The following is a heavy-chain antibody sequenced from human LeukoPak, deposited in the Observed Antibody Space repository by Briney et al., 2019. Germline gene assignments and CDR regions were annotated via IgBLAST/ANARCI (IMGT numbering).Heavy chain of an antibody. D-gene: IGHD3-22*01. J-gene: IGHJ3*02. Sequence: SETLSLTCAVYGGSFSGYYWTWLRQPPGRGLEWIGGIYYSGSTYYNPSLKSRVTISVDTSKNQFSLKLSSVTAADTAVYYCARDRDSSGYYYSAGLRAFDIWGQGTMVTVSS. V-gene: IGHV4-34*01. CDR1: GGSFSGYY. CDR2: IYYSGST. CDR3: ARDRDSSGYYYSAGLRAFDI.